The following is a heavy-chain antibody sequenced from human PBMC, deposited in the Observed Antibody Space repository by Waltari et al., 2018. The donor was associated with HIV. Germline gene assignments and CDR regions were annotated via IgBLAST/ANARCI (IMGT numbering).Heavy chain of an antibody. CDR2: LYMDENA. D-gene: IGHD3-22*01. V-gene: IGHV3-66*02. Sequence: EVQAVESGGDLCQPGRLRHIPCGAPGYRAIRSFLPCVREAPVKGLELVATLYMDENAHYAYFAKGRFIISRDNSKNTVYLEMNYLRPEDTAIYYCVKGVRYYDFGGAYRESAPWGQGTLVTVSS. CDR3: VKGVRYYDFGGAYRESAP. J-gene: IGHJ5*02. CDR1: GYRAIRSF.